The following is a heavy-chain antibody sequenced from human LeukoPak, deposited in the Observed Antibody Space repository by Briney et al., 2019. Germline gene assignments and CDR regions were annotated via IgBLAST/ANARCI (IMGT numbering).Heavy chain of an antibody. CDR3: ARDRNGDGFAYFDY. CDR2: INPHSSGT. CDR1: GYSFTDYL. D-gene: IGHD5-24*01. V-gene: IGHV1-2*02. Sequence: ASVKVSCKASGYSFTDYLMHWVRQAPGQGLEWMGWINPHSSGTSSAQKFQGRVTMTRDTSISTTYMELSTLRSDDTAVYYCARDRNGDGFAYFDYWGQGTLVTVSS. J-gene: IGHJ4*02.